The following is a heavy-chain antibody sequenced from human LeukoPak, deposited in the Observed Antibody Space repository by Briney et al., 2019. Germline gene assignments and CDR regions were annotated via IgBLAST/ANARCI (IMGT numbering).Heavy chain of an antibody. J-gene: IGHJ4*02. D-gene: IGHD1-26*01. CDR2: IYYSGNT. Sequence: SETLSLTCTVSGGSISSYYWSWIRQPPGKGLEWIGYIYYSGNTNHNPSLKSRVTISLDTSKNQFSLKLSSVAAADTAVYYCARSSGSYDYWGQGTLVTVSS. CDR3: ARSSGSYDY. CDR1: GGSISSYY. V-gene: IGHV4-59*08.